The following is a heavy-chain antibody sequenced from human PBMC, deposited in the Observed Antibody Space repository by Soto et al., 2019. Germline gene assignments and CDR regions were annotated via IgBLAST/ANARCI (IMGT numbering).Heavy chain of an antibody. Sequence: QVQLVESGGGVVQPGRSLRLSCAASGSTFSSYGMHWVRQAPGKGLEWVAVISYDGSNKYYADSVKGRFTISRDNSKNTLYLQMNSLRAEDTAVYYCAKDVQGIAAAEEDYWGQGTLVTVSS. CDR2: ISYDGSNK. V-gene: IGHV3-30*18. D-gene: IGHD6-13*01. J-gene: IGHJ4*02. CDR1: GSTFSSYG. CDR3: AKDVQGIAAAEEDY.